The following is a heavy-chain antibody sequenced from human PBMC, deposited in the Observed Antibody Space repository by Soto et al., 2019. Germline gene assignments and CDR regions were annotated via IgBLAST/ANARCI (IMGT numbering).Heavy chain of an antibody. Sequence: SVKFSCKASGGTFSSDSISWVRQAPGQGLEWMGGIIPIFGTANYAQKFQGRVTITADKSTSTAYMELSSLRSEDTAVYYCARYPGPYYFDYWGQGTLVTVSS. D-gene: IGHD7-27*01. V-gene: IGHV1-69*06. CDR3: ARYPGPYYFDY. CDR1: GGTFSSDS. J-gene: IGHJ4*02. CDR2: IIPIFGTA.